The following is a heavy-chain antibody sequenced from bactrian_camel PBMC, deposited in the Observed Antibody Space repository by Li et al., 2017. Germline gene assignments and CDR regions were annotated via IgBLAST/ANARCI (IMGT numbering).Heavy chain of an antibody. J-gene: IGHJ4*01. CDR1: GFTFSRYS. CDR2: ISSDGVTT. CDR3: AGGDGLRADQ. V-gene: IGHV3S40*01. Sequence: VQLVESGGGLVQPGGSLTLSCTGSGFTFSRYSMAWVRQAPGKGLEWISFISSDGVTTVYGDSVKGRFTISRDNAKNMAHLHMNNLKSQDTALYYCAGGDGLRADQWGQGTQVTVS.